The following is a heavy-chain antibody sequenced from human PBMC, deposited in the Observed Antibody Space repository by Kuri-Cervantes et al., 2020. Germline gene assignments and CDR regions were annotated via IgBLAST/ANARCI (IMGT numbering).Heavy chain of an antibody. D-gene: IGHD1-26*01. V-gene: IGHV1-46*01. CDR1: GYTFTTYY. J-gene: IGHJ4*02. Sequence: AAVQDSCKESGYTFTTYYIHWVRQAPGQGLEWMGIINPSGGSTSYAQKFQGRVTMTRDTSTSTVYMELSSLMSEDTAVYYCATVLVGAADYRGKGILVTVSS. CDR3: ATVLVGAADY. CDR2: INPSGGST.